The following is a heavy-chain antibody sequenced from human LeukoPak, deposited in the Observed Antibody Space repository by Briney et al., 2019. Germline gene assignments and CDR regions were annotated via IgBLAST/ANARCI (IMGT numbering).Heavy chain of an antibody. CDR2: ISSSSSYI. CDR3: ASGFTGTFTDY. CDR1: GFTFSSYS. D-gene: IGHD1-1*01. J-gene: IGHJ4*02. V-gene: IGHV3-21*01. Sequence: GGSLRLSCVASGFTFSSYSMNWVRQAPGKGLEWVSSISSSSSYIYYADSVKGRFTISRDNAKNSLYLQMNSLRAEDTAVYYCASGFTGTFTDYWGQGTLVTVSS.